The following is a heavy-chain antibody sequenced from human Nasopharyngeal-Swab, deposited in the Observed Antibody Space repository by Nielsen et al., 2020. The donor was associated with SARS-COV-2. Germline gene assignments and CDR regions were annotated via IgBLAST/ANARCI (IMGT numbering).Heavy chain of an antibody. CDR1: GFTFSSYG. J-gene: IGHJ6*03. CDR2: IRYDGFNQ. V-gene: IGHV3-30*02. D-gene: IGHD3-16*01. Sequence: GESLKISCAASGFTFSSYGMHWVRQAPGEGPEWVAFIRYDGFNQHYVDSVKGRFTISRDSFKNTLYLQLNSPRAEDTAVYYCAKDHKMDSGGGVGYMDVWGKGTTVTVSS. CDR3: AKDHKMDSGGGVGYMDV.